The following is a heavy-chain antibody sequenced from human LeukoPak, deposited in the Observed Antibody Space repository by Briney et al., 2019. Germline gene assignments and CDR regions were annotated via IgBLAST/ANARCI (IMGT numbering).Heavy chain of an antibody. V-gene: IGHV2-5*02. D-gene: IGHD3-16*01. CDR3: AHIHMLKFGGVISPFDY. CDR2: IYWDGDK. J-gene: IGHJ4*02. Sequence: SGPTLVKPTQTLTLTCTFSGFSLTNSGEGVSWIRQPPGKALEWLAFIYWDGDKRYRPPLKDGLNITKDTSREQVVLTLSDVDPLDTATYFCAHIHMLKFGGVISPFDYWGQGALVTVSS. CDR1: GFSLTNSGEG.